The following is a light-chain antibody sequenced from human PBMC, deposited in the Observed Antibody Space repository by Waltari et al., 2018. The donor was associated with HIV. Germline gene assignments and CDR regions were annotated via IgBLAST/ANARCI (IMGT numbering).Light chain of an antibody. CDR3: QSYDSRLSGSV. J-gene: IGLJ3*02. CDR1: SSTLGTGSY. V-gene: IGLV1-40*01. CDR2: ANT. Sequence: QSALTQPPSVSGAPGQRVTISCTGTSSTLGTGSYVPWYQQLPGTAPKLLIYANTNRPSGVPDRFSGSKSGTSASLAITGLQAEDEADYYCQSYDSRLSGSVFGGGTKLTVL.